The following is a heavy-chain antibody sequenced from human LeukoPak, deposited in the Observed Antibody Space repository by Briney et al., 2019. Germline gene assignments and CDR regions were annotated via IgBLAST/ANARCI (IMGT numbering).Heavy chain of an antibody. V-gene: IGHV4-34*01. CDR3: ARHAGSYWASAFDI. CDR2: INHSGST. Sequence: SETLSLTCAVYGGSFSGYYWSWIRQPPGKGLEWIGEINHSGSTNYNPSLKSRVTISVDTSKNQFSLKLSSVTAADTAVYYCARHAGSYWASAFDIWGQGTMVTVSS. CDR1: GGSFSGYY. D-gene: IGHD1-26*01. J-gene: IGHJ3*02.